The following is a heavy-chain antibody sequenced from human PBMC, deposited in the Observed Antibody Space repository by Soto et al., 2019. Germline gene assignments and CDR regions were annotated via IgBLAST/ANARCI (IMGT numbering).Heavy chain of an antibody. CDR3: ARGVFGVVITYGMDV. J-gene: IGHJ6*02. CDR1: GGSISRYF. Sequence: PSETLSLTCSVSGGSISRYFWNWIRQSPRKGLEWVGYVYYTGSTNYNPSLKSRVTISVDTSKNQFSLKLSSVTAADTAVYYCARGVFGVVITYGMDVWGQGTTVTVSS. V-gene: IGHV4-59*01. D-gene: IGHD3-3*01. CDR2: VYYTGST.